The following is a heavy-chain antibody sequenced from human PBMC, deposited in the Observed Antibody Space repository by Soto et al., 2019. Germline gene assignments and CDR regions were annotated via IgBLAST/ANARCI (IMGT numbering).Heavy chain of an antibody. CDR1: GGTFSTFG. D-gene: IGHD4-17*01. CDR3: ARTTPMESGDKYYYDF. Sequence: QVQLVQSGAEVKKTGSSVRVSCTASGGTFSTFGFSWVRQAPGQGLEWVGGIIPFFGTANYAQKFQDRVTITADEFSNTVYMDLRSLRSEDTAKYYCARTTPMESGDKYYYDFWGQGALVTVSS. V-gene: IGHV1-69*01. J-gene: IGHJ4*02. CDR2: IIPFFGTA.